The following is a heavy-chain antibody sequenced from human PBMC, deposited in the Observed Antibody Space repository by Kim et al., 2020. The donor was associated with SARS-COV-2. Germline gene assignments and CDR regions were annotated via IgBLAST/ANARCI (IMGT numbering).Heavy chain of an antibody. J-gene: IGHJ5*02. CDR2: INQGGTEK. D-gene: IGHD2-2*01. Sequence: GGSLRLSCPVSGFIFTDYWMTWVRQAPGKGLECVANINQGGTEKNYVDSVEGRFTISRDNSKNSLYLEMNRLRAEDTAVYYCARKAAPGMPHDSWGQGTLVTVSS. V-gene: IGHV3-7*01. CDR3: ARKAAPGMPHDS. CDR1: GFIFTDYW.